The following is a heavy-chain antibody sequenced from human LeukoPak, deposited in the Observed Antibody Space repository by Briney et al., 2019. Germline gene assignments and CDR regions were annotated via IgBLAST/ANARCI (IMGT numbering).Heavy chain of an antibody. D-gene: IGHD3-10*01. J-gene: IGHJ4*02. V-gene: IGHV4-59*01. CDR2: IYYSGST. Sequence: SETLSLTCTVSGGSISSYYWSWIRQPPGKGLEWIGYIYYSGSTNYNPSLKSRVTISVDTSKNQFSLKLSSVTAADTAVYYCAREKTRGVVRYYFDYWGQGTLVTVSS. CDR3: AREKTRGVVRYYFDY. CDR1: GGSISSYY.